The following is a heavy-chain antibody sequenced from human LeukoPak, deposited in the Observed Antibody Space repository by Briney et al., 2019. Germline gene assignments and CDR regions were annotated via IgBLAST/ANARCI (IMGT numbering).Heavy chain of an antibody. CDR3: ARHLGCSSTSCPKGY. Sequence: GASVKVSCKASGYTFTSYGISWVRQAPGQGLEWMGWISAYNGDTNYAQKLQGRVTMTTDTSTSTAYMELRSLRSEDTAVYYCARHLGCSSTSCPKGYWGQGTLVTVSS. V-gene: IGHV1-18*01. J-gene: IGHJ1*01. CDR2: ISAYNGDT. CDR1: GYTFTSYG. D-gene: IGHD2-2*01.